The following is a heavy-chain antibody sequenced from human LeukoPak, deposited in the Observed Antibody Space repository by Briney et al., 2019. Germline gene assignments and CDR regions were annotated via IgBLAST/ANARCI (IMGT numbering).Heavy chain of an antibody. J-gene: IGHJ5*02. D-gene: IGHD6-13*01. Sequence: SETLSLICTVSGDSISSSSYYWGWIRQPPGKGLEWIGSIYYSGSTYYNPSLKSRVTISVDTSKNQFSLKLSSVTAADTAVYYCARQRSSSGWFDPWGQGTLVTVSS. CDR2: IYYSGST. CDR3: ARQRSSSGWFDP. V-gene: IGHV4-39*01. CDR1: GDSISSSSYY.